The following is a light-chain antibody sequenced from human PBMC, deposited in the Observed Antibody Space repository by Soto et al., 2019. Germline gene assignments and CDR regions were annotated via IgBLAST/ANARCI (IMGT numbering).Light chain of an antibody. Sequence: DIQMTQSPSTLSASVGDRVTITCRASQSISSWLAWYQQKPGKAPKLLIYKASSLESGVPSRFSGSGSGTEFTLTISSLQPDDFATYYCQQYNSYPWTFGRGTMLEIK. CDR3: QQYNSYPWT. CDR2: KAS. J-gene: IGKJ1*01. V-gene: IGKV1-5*03. CDR1: QSISSW.